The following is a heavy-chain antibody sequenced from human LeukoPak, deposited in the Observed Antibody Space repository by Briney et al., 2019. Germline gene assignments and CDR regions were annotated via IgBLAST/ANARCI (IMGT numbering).Heavy chain of an antibody. CDR2: ICTNGGST. J-gene: IGHJ6*02. Sequence: PGGSLRLSCAASGVTFSSYAMSWVRQAPGKGLEWVSSICTNGGSTYYAASVKGRFTMSRDNSKDRLYLQMNSLRAEDTAVYYCAKDIVVSGYYGMDVWGQGTTVTVSS. D-gene: IGHD2-21*01. V-gene: IGHV3-23*01. CDR1: GVTFSSYA. CDR3: AKDIVVSGYYGMDV.